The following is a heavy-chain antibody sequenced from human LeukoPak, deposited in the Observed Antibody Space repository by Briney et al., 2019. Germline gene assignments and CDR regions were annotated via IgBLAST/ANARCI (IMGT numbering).Heavy chain of an antibody. CDR3: ARRVSRWFGELSRFDY. V-gene: IGHV4-34*01. CDR1: GGSFSGYY. D-gene: IGHD3-10*01. Sequence: RPSETLSLTCAVYGGSFSGYYWGWIRQPPGKGLEWIGEINHSGSTNYNPSLKSRVTISVDTSKNQFSLKLSSVTAADTAVYYCARRVSRWFGELSRFDYWGQGTLVTVSS. CDR2: INHSGST. J-gene: IGHJ4*02.